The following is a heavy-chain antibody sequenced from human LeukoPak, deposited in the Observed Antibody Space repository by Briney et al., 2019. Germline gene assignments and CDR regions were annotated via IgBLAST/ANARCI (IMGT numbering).Heavy chain of an antibody. V-gene: IGHV4-34*01. CDR3: VTYYFDSSGPKKNY. CDR2: INHSGST. Sequence: PSETLSLTCAVYGGSFSGYYWSWISQPPGKGLEWIGEINHSGSTNYNPSLKSRVTISVDTSKEQFSLKLSSVTAADTAVYYCVTYYFDSSGPKKNYWGQGTLVTVSS. J-gene: IGHJ4*02. D-gene: IGHD3-22*01. CDR1: GGSFSGYY.